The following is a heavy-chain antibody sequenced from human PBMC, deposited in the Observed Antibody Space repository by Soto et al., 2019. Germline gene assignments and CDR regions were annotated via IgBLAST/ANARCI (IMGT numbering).Heavy chain of an antibody. CDR2: INSDGSST. Sequence: GGSLRLSCAASGFTFSSYWMHWVRQAPGKGLVWVSRINSDGSSTSYADSVKGRFTISRDNAKNTLYLQMNSLRAEDTAVYYCAREPKTPGSGSYYDYWGQGTLVTVSS. D-gene: IGHD1-26*01. V-gene: IGHV3-74*01. CDR3: AREPKTPGSGSYYDY. CDR1: GFTFSSYW. J-gene: IGHJ4*02.